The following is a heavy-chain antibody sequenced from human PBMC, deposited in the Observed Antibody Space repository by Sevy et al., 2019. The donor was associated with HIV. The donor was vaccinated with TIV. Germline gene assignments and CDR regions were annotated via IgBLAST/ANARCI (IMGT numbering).Heavy chain of an antibody. V-gene: IGHV3-11*01. Sequence: GGSLRLSCAASGFTFSDYYMTWIRQAPGKGLEWVSYISSSGSTIYYEDSVKGRFTISRDNAKNSLYLQMNSLRAEDTAVYYCAREAMATTREPFDYWGQGTLVTVSS. CDR2: ISSSGSTI. CDR3: AREAMATTREPFDY. D-gene: IGHD5-12*01. J-gene: IGHJ4*02. CDR1: GFTFSDYY.